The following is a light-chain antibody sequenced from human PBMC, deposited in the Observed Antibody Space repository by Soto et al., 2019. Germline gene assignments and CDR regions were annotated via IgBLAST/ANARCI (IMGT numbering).Light chain of an antibody. CDR2: AAS. Sequence: DIQMTQSPSSLSASVGDRVTITCRAGQSISSYLNWYQQKPGKAPKLLIYAASSLQSGVPSRFSGSGSGTDFTLTISLLQPEDFATYYCQQSYSTPLTFGGGTKVEIK. CDR3: QQSYSTPLT. V-gene: IGKV1-39*01. CDR1: QSISSY. J-gene: IGKJ4*01.